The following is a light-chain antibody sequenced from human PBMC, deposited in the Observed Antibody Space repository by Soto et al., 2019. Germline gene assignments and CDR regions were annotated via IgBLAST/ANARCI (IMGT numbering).Light chain of an antibody. Sequence: EIVLTQSPATLSLSPGERATLSCRASQSVSSSLAWYQQRLGQAPRLLIYDASNRATGIPARFSGRGSGTDFTLTISGLEPEDFAIYYCHQRSNWPQTFGQGTKVEIK. CDR2: DAS. J-gene: IGKJ1*01. CDR1: QSVSSS. V-gene: IGKV3-11*01. CDR3: HQRSNWPQT.